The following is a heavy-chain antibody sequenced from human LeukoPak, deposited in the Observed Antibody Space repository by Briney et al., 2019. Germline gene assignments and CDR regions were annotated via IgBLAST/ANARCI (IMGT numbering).Heavy chain of an antibody. CDR3: AGFSWYYFDY. V-gene: IGHV3-30*03. Sequence: GGSLRLSCAASGFTFSSYGMHWVRQAPGKGLEWVAVISYDGSNKYYADSVKGRFTISRDNSKNTLYLQMNSLRAEDTAVYYCAGFSWYYFDYWGQGTLVTVSS. CDR1: GFTFSSYG. CDR2: ISYDGSNK. D-gene: IGHD6-13*01. J-gene: IGHJ4*02.